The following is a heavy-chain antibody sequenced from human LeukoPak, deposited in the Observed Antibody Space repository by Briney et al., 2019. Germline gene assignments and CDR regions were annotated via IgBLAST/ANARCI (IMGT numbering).Heavy chain of an antibody. CDR2: ISGSGGST. Sequence: GGSLRLSCAASGFTFSSYAMSWDRQAPGKGLEWVSAISGSGGSTYYADSVKGRFTISRDNSKNTLYLQMNSLRAEDTAVYYCAKDRVPCGGDCQLNWFDPWGQGTLVTVSS. CDR1: GFTFSSYA. V-gene: IGHV3-23*01. J-gene: IGHJ5*02. D-gene: IGHD2-21*02. CDR3: AKDRVPCGGDCQLNWFDP.